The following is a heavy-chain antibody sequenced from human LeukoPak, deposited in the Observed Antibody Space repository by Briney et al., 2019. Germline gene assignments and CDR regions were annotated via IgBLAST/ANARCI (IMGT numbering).Heavy chain of an antibody. D-gene: IGHD3-3*01. CDR2: IYYSGRT. V-gene: IGHV4-39*01. CDR3: ARRGALDFWSGYYAFGSWFDP. J-gene: IGHJ5*02. Sequence: SETLSLTCTVSGGSISSSSYYWGWIRQPPGKGLEWVGNIYYSGRTYYNPSLMSQVTIYVDTSKNQFSLNLSSVTAADTAVYYCARRGALDFWSGYYAFGSWFDPWGQGTLVTVSS. CDR1: GGSISSSSYY.